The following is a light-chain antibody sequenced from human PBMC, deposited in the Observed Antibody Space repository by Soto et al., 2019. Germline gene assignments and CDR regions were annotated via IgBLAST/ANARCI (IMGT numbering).Light chain of an antibody. Sequence: DIAMTQSPATLSVSPGERATLSCRASQSVSSNLAWYQQKPGQAPRLLIYGASTRATGVPARFGGSGSGTDFALTISSLQSEDFAVYYCQQYNNWPPYTFGQGTKLEIK. CDR1: QSVSSN. CDR3: QQYNNWPPYT. J-gene: IGKJ2*01. CDR2: GAS. V-gene: IGKV3D-15*01.